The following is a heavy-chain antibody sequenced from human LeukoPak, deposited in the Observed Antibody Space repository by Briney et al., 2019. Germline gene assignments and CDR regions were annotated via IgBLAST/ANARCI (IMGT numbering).Heavy chain of an antibody. D-gene: IGHD4-23*01. V-gene: IGHV4-38-2*02. J-gene: IGHJ1*01. CDR3: ARGPVNGGKSHFQH. CDR1: GYAISSGYF. Sequence: SETLSLTCTVSGYAISSGYFWGWIRQPPGKGLEWIGTIYHSGSTYYNPSLKSRVTISVDTSKNQFSLKLSSVTAADTAVYYCARGPVNGGKSHFQHWGHGTLVTVSS. CDR2: IYHSGST.